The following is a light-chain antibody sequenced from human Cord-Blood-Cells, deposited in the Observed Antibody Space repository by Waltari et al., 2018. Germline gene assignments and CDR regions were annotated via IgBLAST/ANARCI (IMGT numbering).Light chain of an antibody. CDR1: QGISSY. Sequence: AIRMTQSPSSFSASTGDRVTIRCRASQGISSYLAWYQQKPGKAPKLLIYAASTLQSGVPSRFSGSGSGTDFTLTISCLQSEDFATYYCQQYYSYPRTFGQGTKVEIK. V-gene: IGKV1-8*01. CDR3: QQYYSYPRT. J-gene: IGKJ1*01. CDR2: AAS.